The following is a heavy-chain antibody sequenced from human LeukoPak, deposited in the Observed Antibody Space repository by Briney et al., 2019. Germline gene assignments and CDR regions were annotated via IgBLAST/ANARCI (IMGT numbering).Heavy chain of an antibody. V-gene: IGHV3-30*04. Sequence: PGGSLRLSCAASGFTFSSYAMHWVRQAPGKGLEWVAVISYDGSNKYYADSAKGRFTISRDNSKNTLYLQMSSLRAEDTAVYYCARDRGYYGYFDYWGQGTLVTVSS. CDR1: GFTFSSYA. CDR3: ARDRGYYGYFDY. J-gene: IGHJ4*02. CDR2: ISYDGSNK. D-gene: IGHD3-10*01.